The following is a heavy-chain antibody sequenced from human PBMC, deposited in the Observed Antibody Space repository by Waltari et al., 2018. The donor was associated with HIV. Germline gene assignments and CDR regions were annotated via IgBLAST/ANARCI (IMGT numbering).Heavy chain of an antibody. CDR3: ALIVVVPASKLNWFDP. V-gene: IGHV4-39*05. CDR2: IYYGGTT. J-gene: IGHJ5*02. D-gene: IGHD2-2*01. Sequence: QLQLQESGQGLVKPSETPSLTGTVPDCSISSSGYYWGWLRQPPGKGLEWIGSIYYGGTTYFNPSLKSRVTISVDTSKNQFSLKLSSVTAADTAVYYCALIVVVPASKLNWFDPWGQGTLVTVSS. CDR1: DCSISSSGYY.